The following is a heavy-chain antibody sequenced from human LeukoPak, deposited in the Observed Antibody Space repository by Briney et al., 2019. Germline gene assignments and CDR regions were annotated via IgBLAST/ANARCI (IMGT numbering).Heavy chain of an antibody. CDR3: AREYGFGSGSYYP. D-gene: IGHD3-10*01. CDR1: GFTFSSYW. Sequence: GGSLRLSCAASGFTFSSYWMHWVRQAPGKGLVWVSRIKSDGSSTSYADSAKGRFIISRDNAKDTLYLQMNSLRAEDTAVYYCAREYGFGSGSYYPWGQGTLVIVSS. J-gene: IGHJ5*02. V-gene: IGHV3-74*01. CDR2: IKSDGSST.